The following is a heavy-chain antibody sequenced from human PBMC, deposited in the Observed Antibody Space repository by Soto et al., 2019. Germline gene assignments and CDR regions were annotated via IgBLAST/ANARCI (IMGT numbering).Heavy chain of an antibody. CDR1: GGSFSGHS. D-gene: IGHD3-22*01. CDR3: STRAYDTNGYYRFDP. Sequence: SETLTLTCAVYGGSFSGHSWTWIRQSPGKGLEWIGDINHSGRVNYSPSLKSRVTISLDTSKNQFSLTLSAVTAADTAMYYCSTRAYDTNGYYRFDPWGQGTLVTVSS. J-gene: IGHJ5*01. CDR2: INHSGRV. V-gene: IGHV4-34*01.